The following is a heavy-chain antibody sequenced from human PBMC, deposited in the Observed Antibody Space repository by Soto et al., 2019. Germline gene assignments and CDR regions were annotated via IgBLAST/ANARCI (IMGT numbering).Heavy chain of an antibody. D-gene: IGHD6-19*01. J-gene: IGHJ2*01. CDR2: IWYDGSNK. Sequence: QVQLVESGGGVVQPGRSLRLSCAASGFTFSSYGMHWVRQAPGKGLEWVAVIWYDGSNKYYADSVKGRFTISRDNSKNTLYLQMNSLRAEDTAVYYCARERQLLVGTDWYFDLWGRGTLVTVSS. CDR1: GFTFSSYG. V-gene: IGHV3-33*01. CDR3: ARERQLLVGTDWYFDL.